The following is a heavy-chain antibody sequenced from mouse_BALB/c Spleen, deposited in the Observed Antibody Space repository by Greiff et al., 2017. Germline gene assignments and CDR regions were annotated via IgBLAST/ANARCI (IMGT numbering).Heavy chain of an antibody. V-gene: IGHV1-54*01. J-gene: IGHJ3*01. CDR1: GYAFTNYL. CDR2: INPGSGGT. Sequence: QVQLQQSGAELVRPGTSVKVSCKASGYAFTNYLIEWVKQRPGQGLEWIGVINPGSGGTNYNEKFKGKATLTADKSSSTAYMQLSSLTSDDSAVYFCARYDGYYGWFAYWGQGTLVTVSA. D-gene: IGHD2-3*01. CDR3: ARYDGYYGWFAY.